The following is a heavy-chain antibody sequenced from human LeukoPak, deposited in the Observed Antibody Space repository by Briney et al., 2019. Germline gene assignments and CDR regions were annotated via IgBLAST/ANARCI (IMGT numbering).Heavy chain of an antibody. CDR3: ATSLAPYIVATVNDAFDI. V-gene: IGHV1-8*01. Sequence: ASVKVSCKASGYTFTSYDINWVRQATGQGLDWMGWMNPNSGNTGYAQKFQGRVTMTRNTSISTAYMELSSLRSEDTAVYYCATSLAPYIVATVNDAFDIWGQGTMVTVSS. CDR1: GYTFTSYD. D-gene: IGHD5-12*01. J-gene: IGHJ3*02. CDR2: MNPNSGNT.